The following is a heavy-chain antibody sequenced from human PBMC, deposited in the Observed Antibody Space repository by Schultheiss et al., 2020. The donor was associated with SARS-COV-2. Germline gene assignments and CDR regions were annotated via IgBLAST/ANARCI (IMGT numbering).Heavy chain of an antibody. CDR1: GFTVSSNY. V-gene: IGHV3-23*01. Sequence: GGSLRLSCAASGFTVSSNYMSWVRQAPGKGLEWVSGISVGGGSTYYADSVKGRLTISRDSSKNTLYLQMNSLRAEDTAVYYCAKKGSGTYYFDYWGQGTLVTVSS. CDR2: ISVGGGST. D-gene: IGHD1-26*01. CDR3: AKKGSGTYYFDY. J-gene: IGHJ4*02.